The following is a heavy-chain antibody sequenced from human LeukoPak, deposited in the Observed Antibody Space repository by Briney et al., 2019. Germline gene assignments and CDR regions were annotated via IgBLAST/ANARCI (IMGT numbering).Heavy chain of an antibody. J-gene: IGHJ4*02. D-gene: IGHD1-7*01. Sequence: PSQTLSLTCTVSGGSISSGSYYWSWIRQPAGKGLEWIGRIYTSGSTNYNPSLKSRVTISVDTSKNQFSLKLSSVTAVDTAVYYCARVPYNWNYGYFDYWGQGTLVTVSS. CDR1: GGSISSGSYY. V-gene: IGHV4-61*02. CDR3: ARVPYNWNYGYFDY. CDR2: IYTSGST.